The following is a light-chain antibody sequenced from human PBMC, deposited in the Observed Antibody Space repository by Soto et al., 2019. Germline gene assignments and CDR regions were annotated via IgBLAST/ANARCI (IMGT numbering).Light chain of an antibody. V-gene: IGLV1-40*01. CDR1: SSNIGAGYD. Sequence: QSALTQPPSVSGAPGQRVTISCTGSSSNIGAGYDVHWYQQRPGTAPKLLIYGNKNRPSGVPDRFSGSKSGTPASLAITGLQAEDEADYYCQSYDSSLSVSYVFGTGTKV. J-gene: IGLJ1*01. CDR2: GNK. CDR3: QSYDSSLSVSYV.